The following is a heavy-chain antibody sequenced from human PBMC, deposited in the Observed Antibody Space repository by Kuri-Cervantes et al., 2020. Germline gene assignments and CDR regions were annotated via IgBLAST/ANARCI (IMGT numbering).Heavy chain of an antibody. V-gene: IGHV3-30*02. CDR3: AKDFSEDYGSGAYYYYYGMDV. J-gene: IGHJ6*02. D-gene: IGHD3-10*01. CDR2: IWYDGSRK. Sequence: GGSLRLSCAASGFTFSSYGMHWVRLTPGKGLEWVAIIWYDGSRKSYVDSVKGRFTISRDNFKNTLSLQMNSLRAEDTAVYYCAKDFSEDYGSGAYYYYYGMDVWGQGTTVTVSS. CDR1: GFTFSSYG.